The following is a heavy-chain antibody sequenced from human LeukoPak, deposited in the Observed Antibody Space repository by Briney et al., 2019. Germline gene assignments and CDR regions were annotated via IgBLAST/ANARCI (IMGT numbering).Heavy chain of an antibody. V-gene: IGHV4-30-4*07. J-gene: IGHJ5*02. Sequence: SETLSLTWAVSGDSISSGGYSWSWIRQTPGKGLEWIAYIHDSGSTYNNPSLKSRLSISIDTSKNQFSLKLNSVTAADTAVYYCARVVAAAGNNWFDPWGQGTLVTVSS. CDR2: IHDSGST. D-gene: IGHD6-13*01. CDR1: GDSISSGGYS. CDR3: ARVVAAAGNNWFDP.